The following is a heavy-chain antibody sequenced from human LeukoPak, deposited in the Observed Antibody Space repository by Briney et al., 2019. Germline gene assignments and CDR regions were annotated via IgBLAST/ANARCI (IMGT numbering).Heavy chain of an antibody. J-gene: IGHJ6*03. CDR2: MNPNSGNT. Sequence: GASVKVSCKASGYTFTSYDINWVRQATGQGLEWMGWMNPNSGNTGYAQKFQGRVTMTRNTSISTAYMELSSLRSEDTAVYYCARGKRGGFASKYYYYMDVWGKGTTVTVSS. D-gene: IGHD3-16*01. CDR1: GYTFTSYD. V-gene: IGHV1-8*01. CDR3: ARGKRGGFASKYYYYMDV.